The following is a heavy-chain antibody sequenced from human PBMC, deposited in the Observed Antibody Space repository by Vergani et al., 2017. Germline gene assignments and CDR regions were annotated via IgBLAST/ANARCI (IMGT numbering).Heavy chain of an antibody. J-gene: IGHJ6*02. CDR2: ISGSGGST. V-gene: IGHV3-23*01. CDR1: GFTFNHYA. Sequence: EVQLLESGGDLVQPGGSLRLSCAASGFTFNHYAMNWVRQAPGKGLEWVSGISGSGGSTYYAGSVKGRFTISRDSSKNTLYLQMNSLSAGDTAVYYCAKANPRNSXYDYLYYYPAMYVWGQGTTVTVSS. CDR3: AKANPRNSXYDYLYYYPAMYV. D-gene: IGHD5-12*01.